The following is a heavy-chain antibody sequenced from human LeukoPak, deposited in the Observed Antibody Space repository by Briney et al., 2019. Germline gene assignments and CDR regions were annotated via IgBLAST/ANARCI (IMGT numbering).Heavy chain of an antibody. D-gene: IGHD3-22*01. Sequence: SETLSLTCSVSGGSISGYYWSWIRQPPGKGLEWIGYIYYSGSTNYNPSLKSRVTISVDTSKNQFSLKLSSVTAADTAVYYCARGDTMIVRYWGQGTLVTVSS. CDR1: GGSISGYY. CDR3: ARGDTMIVRY. CDR2: IYYSGST. J-gene: IGHJ4*02. V-gene: IGHV4-59*01.